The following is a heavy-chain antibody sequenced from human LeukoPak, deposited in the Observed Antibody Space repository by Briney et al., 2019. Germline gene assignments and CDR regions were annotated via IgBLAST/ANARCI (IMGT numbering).Heavy chain of an antibody. V-gene: IGHV3-74*01. D-gene: IGHD4-23*01. CDR2: INTDGRST. J-gene: IGHJ1*01. CDR1: GFTFSSYW. CDR3: YGANAEH. Sequence: GGSLRLSCAASGFTFSSYWMHWVRQAPGKGLVWVSGINTDGRSTSYADSVKGRFTISRDNAKNTLYLQMNSLRAEDTAVYYCYGANAEHWGQGTLVIVSS.